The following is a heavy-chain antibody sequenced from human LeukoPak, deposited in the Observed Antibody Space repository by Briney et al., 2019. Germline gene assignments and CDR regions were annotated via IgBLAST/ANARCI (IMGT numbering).Heavy chain of an antibody. CDR1: GFTFDDYA. V-gene: IGHV3-9*01. J-gene: IGHJ5*02. CDR2: ISWNSGSI. Sequence: PGGSLRLSCAASGFTFDDYAMHWVRQAPGKGLEWVSGISWNSGSIGYADSVKGRFTISRDNAKNSLYLQMNSLRAEDTAVYYCARDLVVVTAGPSWFDPWGQGTLVTVSS. D-gene: IGHD2-21*02. CDR3: ARDLVVVTAGPSWFDP.